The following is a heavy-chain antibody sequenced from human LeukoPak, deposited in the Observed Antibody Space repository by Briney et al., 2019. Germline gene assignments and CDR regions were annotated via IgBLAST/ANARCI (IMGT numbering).Heavy chain of an antibody. J-gene: IGHJ4*02. CDR3: AKDTPIYSGYTKRYFDY. CDR2: IWYDGSNK. D-gene: IGHD5-12*01. CDR1: GFTFSSYG. Sequence: PGGSLRLSCAASGFTFSSYGMHWVRQAPGKGLEWVAVIWYDGSNKYYADSVKGRFTISRDNSKNTLYLQMNSLRAEDTAVYYCAKDTPIYSGYTKRYFDYWGQGTLVTVSS. V-gene: IGHV3-33*06.